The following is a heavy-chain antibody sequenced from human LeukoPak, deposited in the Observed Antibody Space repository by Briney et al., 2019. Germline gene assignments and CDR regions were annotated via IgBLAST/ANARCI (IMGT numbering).Heavy chain of an antibody. CDR1: GYTFTSYG. V-gene: IGHV1-18*01. D-gene: IGHD3-3*01. CDR3: ARDRAVITIFGVYPNLEFDY. CDR2: ISAYNGNT. J-gene: IGHJ4*02. Sequence: ASVKVSCKASGYTFTSYGISGVRQPPARGGEWMGWISAYNGNTNYAQRLQGRVTMTTDTSTSTASMELSSLRSDDTAVYYCARDRAVITIFGVYPNLEFDYWGQGKLVTVSS.